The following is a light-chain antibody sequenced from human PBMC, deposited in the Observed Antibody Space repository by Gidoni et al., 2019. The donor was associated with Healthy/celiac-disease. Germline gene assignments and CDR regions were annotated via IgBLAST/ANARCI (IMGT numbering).Light chain of an antibody. Sequence: DIQMTQSPSTLSASVGDSVTITGRASQSIRSWLAWYQQKPGKAPKLLIYKASSLESGVPSRFSGSGSGTEFTLTISSLQPYDFATYYCQQYNSYPGTFGQGTKVEIK. CDR2: KAS. CDR3: QQYNSYPGT. J-gene: IGKJ1*01. V-gene: IGKV1-5*03. CDR1: QSIRSW.